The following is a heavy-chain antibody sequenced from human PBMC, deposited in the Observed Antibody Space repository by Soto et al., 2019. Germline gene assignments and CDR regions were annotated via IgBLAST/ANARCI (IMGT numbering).Heavy chain of an antibody. CDR3: AKDLGGDYYFDF. V-gene: IGHV3-23*01. J-gene: IGHJ4*02. D-gene: IGHD4-17*01. Sequence: APGKGLEWVSAISGSGGSTYYADSVKGRFTISRDNSKNTLYLQMNSLRAEDMAVYCCAKDLGGDYYFDFRGQRTLVSVSS. CDR2: ISGSGGST.